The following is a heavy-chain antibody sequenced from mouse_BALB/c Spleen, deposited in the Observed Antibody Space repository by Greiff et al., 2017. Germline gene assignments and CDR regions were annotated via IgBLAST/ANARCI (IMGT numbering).Heavy chain of an antibody. J-gene: IGHJ4*01. CDR1: GYTFTSYW. V-gene: IGHV1-7*01. D-gene: IGHD1-2*01. CDR2: INPSTGYT. Sequence: VQLQESGAELAKPGASVKMSCKASGYTFTSYWMHWVKQRPGQGLEWIGYINPSTGYTEYNQKFKDKATLTADKSSSTAYMQLSSLTSEDSAVYYCAIHYPYAMDYWGQGTSVTVSA. CDR3: AIHYPYAMDY.